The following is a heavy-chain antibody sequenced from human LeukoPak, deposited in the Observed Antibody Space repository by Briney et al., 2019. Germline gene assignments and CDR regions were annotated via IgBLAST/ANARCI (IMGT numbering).Heavy chain of an antibody. Sequence: VGSLRLCCAAAGFTFATYWMHWVRQAPGKGLVWVSRINSEGSGPVSPDSVRGRFTISRDNAKNMLYLTMSSVRAEDTAVYFCARGPVGLSALDAWGQGILVTVSP. CDR3: ARGPVGLSALDA. J-gene: IGHJ5*02. V-gene: IGHV3-74*01. D-gene: IGHD2-15*01. CDR1: GFTFATYW. CDR2: INSEGSGP.